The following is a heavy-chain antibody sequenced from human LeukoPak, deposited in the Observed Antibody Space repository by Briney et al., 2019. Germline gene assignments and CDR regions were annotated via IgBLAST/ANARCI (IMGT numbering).Heavy chain of an antibody. D-gene: IGHD4-17*01. CDR1: VYTFTDNG. CDR3: AREGHYRHFDY. V-gene: IGHV1-18*01. J-gene: IGHJ4*01. CDR2: ISTHNGDT. Sequence: ASVKVSFKASVYTFTDNGINMVRQAPGQGLEWMGWISTHNGDTKYAQKFQGRVTMTTDTSTSTVTMELRSLRADDTAVYYCAREGHYRHFDYWGQGTVVTVSS.